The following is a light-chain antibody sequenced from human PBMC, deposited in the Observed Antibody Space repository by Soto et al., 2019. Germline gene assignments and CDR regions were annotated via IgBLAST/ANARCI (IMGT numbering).Light chain of an antibody. V-gene: IGKV3-15*01. J-gene: IGKJ1*01. CDR2: GAS. CDR1: QSISSS. Sequence: PGERASLSCGASQSISSSFLAWYQQKPGQAPRLLIYGASTRATGIPARFSGSGSGTEFTLTISSLQSEDFAVYYCQQYNNWPAFGQGTKVDIK. CDR3: QQYNNWPA.